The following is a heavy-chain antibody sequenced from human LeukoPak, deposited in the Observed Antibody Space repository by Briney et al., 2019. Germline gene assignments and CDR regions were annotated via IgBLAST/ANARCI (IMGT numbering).Heavy chain of an antibody. Sequence: ASVKVSCKASGYTFTSYGISWVRQAPGQGLEWMGWISAYNGNTNYAQKLQGRVTMTTDTSTSTAYVELRSLRSDDTAVYYCARDPGSSSWALDYWGKGTLVTVSS. CDR3: ARDPGSSSWALDY. CDR2: ISAYNGNT. CDR1: GYTFTSYG. J-gene: IGHJ4*02. D-gene: IGHD6-13*01. V-gene: IGHV1-18*01.